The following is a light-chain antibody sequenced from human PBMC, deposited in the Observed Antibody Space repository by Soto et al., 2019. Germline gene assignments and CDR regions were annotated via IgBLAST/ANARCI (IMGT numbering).Light chain of an antibody. J-gene: IGLJ3*02. CDR1: SSDIGGSNS. CDR2: DVS. Sequence: QAVLTQPASVSGSPGQTIIMSCTGTSSDIGGSNSVSWYQQHPDKAPKLVLFDVSHRPSKIPDRFSGSKSGNTASLTISGLQADDEADYYCSSYSTSGTHVVFGGGNKLTVL. CDR3: SSYSTSGTHVV. V-gene: IGLV2-14*01.